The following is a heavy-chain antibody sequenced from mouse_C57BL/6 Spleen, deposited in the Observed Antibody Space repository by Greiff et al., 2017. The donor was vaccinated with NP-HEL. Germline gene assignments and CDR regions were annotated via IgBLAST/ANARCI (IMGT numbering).Heavy chain of an antibody. V-gene: IGHV5-4*01. CDR2: ISDGGSYT. Sequence: DVMLVESGGGLVKPGGSLKLSCAASGFTFSSYAMSWVRQTPEKRLEWVATISDGGSYTYYPDNVKGRFTISRDNAKNNLYLQMSHLKSEDTAMYYCARDQTVVPFDYWGQGTTLTVSS. CDR1: GFTFSSYA. J-gene: IGHJ2*01. D-gene: IGHD1-1*01. CDR3: ARDQTVVPFDY.